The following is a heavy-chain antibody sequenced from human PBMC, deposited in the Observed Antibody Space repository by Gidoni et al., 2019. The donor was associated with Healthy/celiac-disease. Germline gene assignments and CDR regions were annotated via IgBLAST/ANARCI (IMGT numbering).Heavy chain of an antibody. CDR1: GGSISSYY. CDR2: IYTSGST. CDR3: AREEVGYSGYDHYYYYGMDV. V-gene: IGHV4-4*07. D-gene: IGHD5-12*01. Sequence: GLVKPSETLSLTCTVSGGSISSYYWSWIRQPAGKGLEWIGRIYTSGSTNYNPSLKSRVTMSVDTSKNQFSLKLSSVTAADTAVYYCAREEVGYSGYDHYYYYGMDVWGQGTTVTVSS. J-gene: IGHJ6*02.